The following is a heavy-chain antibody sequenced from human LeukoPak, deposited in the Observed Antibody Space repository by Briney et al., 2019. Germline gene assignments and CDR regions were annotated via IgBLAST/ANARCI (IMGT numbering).Heavy chain of an antibody. CDR3: ARRSEQTPFFEY. D-gene: IGHD2-15*01. Sequence: ASVKVSCKASGGTFSSYAISWVRQAPGQGLEWMGGIIPIFGTANYAQKFQGRVTITADESTSTAYMELSSLRSEDTAVYYCARRSEQTPFFEYWGQGTLVTVSS. CDR1: GGTFSSYA. V-gene: IGHV1-69*13. J-gene: IGHJ4*02. CDR2: IIPIFGTA.